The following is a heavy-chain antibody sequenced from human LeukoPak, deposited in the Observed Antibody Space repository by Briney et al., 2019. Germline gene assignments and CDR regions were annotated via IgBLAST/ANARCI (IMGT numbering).Heavy chain of an antibody. J-gene: IGHJ4*02. V-gene: IGHV5-51*01. CDR1: GYSFASYW. CDR3: ARHPTMNRADY. D-gene: IGHD1-14*01. Sequence: GESLKIPCKGSGYSFASYWIGWVRHMPGKGLEWLGIIYPADSDTRYSPSFQGQVIISVDNSISTAYLQWSSLKASDTAIYFCARHPTMNRADYWGQGTLLTVSS. CDR2: IYPADSDT.